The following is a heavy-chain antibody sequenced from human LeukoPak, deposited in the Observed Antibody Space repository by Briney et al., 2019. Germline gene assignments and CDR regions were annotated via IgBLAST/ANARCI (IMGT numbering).Heavy chain of an antibody. CDR3: AREGRDCSSTSCYLDY. V-gene: IGHV3-9*01. CDR2: ISWNSGSI. J-gene: IGHJ4*02. Sequence: PGGSLRLSCAASGFTFDDYAMHWVRQAPGKGLEWVSGISWNSGSIGYADSVKGRFTISRDNAKNSLYLQMNSLRAEDTAVYYCAREGRDCSSTSCYLDYWGQGTLVTVSS. CDR1: GFTFDDYA. D-gene: IGHD2-2*01.